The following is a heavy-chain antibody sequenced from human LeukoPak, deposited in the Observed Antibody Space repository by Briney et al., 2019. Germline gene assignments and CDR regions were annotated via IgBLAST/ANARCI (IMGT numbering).Heavy chain of an antibody. CDR1: GGSFSGYY. CDR3: ARGPRSSFLNY. J-gene: IGHJ4*02. Sequence: SETLSLTCAVYGGSFSGYYRSWIRQPPGKGLEWIGEINHSGSTNYNPSLKSRVTISVDTSKNQFSLKLSSVTAADTAVYYCARGPRSSFLNYWGQGTLVTVSS. D-gene: IGHD6-6*01. V-gene: IGHV4-34*01. CDR2: INHSGST.